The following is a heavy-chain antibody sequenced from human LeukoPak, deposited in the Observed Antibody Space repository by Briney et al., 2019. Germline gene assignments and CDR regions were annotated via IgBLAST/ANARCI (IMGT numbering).Heavy chain of an antibody. CDR1: GFTFSNAW. Sequence: GGSLRLSCAASGFTFSNAWMSGVRPAPGKGLEWVGRIKSKTDGGTTDYAAPVKGRFTISRDDSKNTLYLQMNSLKTEDTAVYYCTTVTWSGIFDYWGQGTLVTVSS. V-gene: IGHV3-15*01. J-gene: IGHJ4*02. CDR2: IKSKTDGGTT. D-gene: IGHD3-3*01. CDR3: TTVTWSGIFDY.